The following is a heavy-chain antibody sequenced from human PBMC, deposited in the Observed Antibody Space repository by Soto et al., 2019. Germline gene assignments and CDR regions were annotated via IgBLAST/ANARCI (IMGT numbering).Heavy chain of an antibody. D-gene: IGHD5-12*01. J-gene: IGHJ4*02. CDR1: GFTFSSYG. CDR2: IWYDGSNK. Sequence: QVQLVESGGGVVQPGRSLRLSCAASGFTFSSYGMHWVRQAPGKGLEWVAVIWYDGSNKYYADSVKGRFTISRDNSKNTLYLQMNSLRAEDTAVYYCARESLVATIWAYYFAYWGQGTLVTVSS. CDR3: ARESLVATIWAYYFAY. V-gene: IGHV3-33*01.